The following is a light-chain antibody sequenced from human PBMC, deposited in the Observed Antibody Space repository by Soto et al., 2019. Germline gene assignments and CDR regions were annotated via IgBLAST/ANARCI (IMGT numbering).Light chain of an antibody. CDR2: GNN. CDR1: TSNIGSNT. J-gene: IGLJ2*01. V-gene: IGLV1-44*01. Sequence: QSVLTQSPSASGTPGQRVTISCFGSTSNIGSNTVSWYQQLPGTAPKLLIYGNNQRPSGVPDRFSVSESGTSASLAISGLQSDDEADYYCAAWDDSLKGVVFGGGTKLTVL. CDR3: AAWDDSLKGVV.